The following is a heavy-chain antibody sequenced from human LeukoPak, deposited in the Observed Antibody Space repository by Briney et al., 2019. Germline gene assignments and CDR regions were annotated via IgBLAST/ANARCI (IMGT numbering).Heavy chain of an antibody. V-gene: IGHV1-69*06. CDR2: IIPIFGTA. Sequence: GGSLRLSCAASGFTFSSYAISWVRQAPGQGLEWMGGIIPIFGTANYAQKFQGRVTITADKSTSTAYMELSSLRSEDTAVYYCASPSRSLRPTHYYYYMDVWGKGTTVTVSS. CDR1: GFTFSSYA. D-gene: IGHD6-6*01. CDR3: ASPSRSLRPTHYYYYMDV. J-gene: IGHJ6*03.